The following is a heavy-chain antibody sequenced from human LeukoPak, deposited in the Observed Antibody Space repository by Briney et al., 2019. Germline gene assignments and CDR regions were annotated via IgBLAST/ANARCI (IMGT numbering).Heavy chain of an antibody. D-gene: IGHD3-22*01. Sequence: GALRPSCAASGFTFSSSSRSWVRQAPGKGLGWVAKIKQDGSEKYYVDSVKGRFTISRDNAKNSLYLQMNSLRAEDTAVYYCARGGGYYYFDYWGQGTLVTVSS. CDR2: IKQDGSEK. CDR3: ARGGGYYYFDY. J-gene: IGHJ4*02. V-gene: IGHV3-7*01. CDR1: GFTFSSSS.